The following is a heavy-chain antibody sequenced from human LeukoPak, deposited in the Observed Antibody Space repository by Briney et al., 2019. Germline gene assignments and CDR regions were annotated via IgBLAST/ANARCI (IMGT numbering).Heavy chain of an antibody. D-gene: IGHD3-22*01. CDR2: IYHSGST. V-gene: IGHV4-4*02. J-gene: IGHJ4*02. CDR3: ARGFDYYDSSGYYRTYLDY. Sequence: PSGTLSLTCAVSGGSISSSNWWSWVRQPPGKGLEWIGEIYHSGSTNYNPSLKSRVTISVDKSKNQFSLKLSSVTAADTAVYYCARGFDYYDSSGYYRTYLDYWGQGTLVTVSS. CDR1: GGSISSSNW.